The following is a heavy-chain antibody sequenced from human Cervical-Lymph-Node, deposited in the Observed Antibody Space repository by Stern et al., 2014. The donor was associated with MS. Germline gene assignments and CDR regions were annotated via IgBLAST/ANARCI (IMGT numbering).Heavy chain of an antibody. CDR2: IAGSGGRP. D-gene: IGHD2-15*01. CDR1: GFSFSSYA. Sequence: EVQLVQSGGGLVQPGGSLRLSCAISGFSFSSYAMTWVRQAPGRGLECVSAIAGSGGRPFYAESVKGRFTIFRDNSKNTVFLQMNSLRAEDTAVYYCAMDPLPHQGGIPYYEHGMDVWGQGTTVTVSS. CDR3: AMDPLPHQGGIPYYEHGMDV. J-gene: IGHJ6*02. V-gene: IGHV3-23*04.